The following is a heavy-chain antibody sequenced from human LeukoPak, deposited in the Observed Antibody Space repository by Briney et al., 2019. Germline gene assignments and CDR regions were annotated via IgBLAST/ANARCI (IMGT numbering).Heavy chain of an antibody. CDR1: EYTFNAYT. V-gene: IGHV1-3*01. CDR3: ARGSTSDWPLDH. D-gene: IGHD6-19*01. Sequence: ASVKVSCKASEYTFNAYTIHWVRQAPGQRFGWMGWIDADNGDTAYSQNLQGRVTITRDTSARTVYMELTSLRSEDTAAYYCARGSTSDWPLDHWGQGTLLTISP. CDR2: IDADNGDT. J-gene: IGHJ4*02.